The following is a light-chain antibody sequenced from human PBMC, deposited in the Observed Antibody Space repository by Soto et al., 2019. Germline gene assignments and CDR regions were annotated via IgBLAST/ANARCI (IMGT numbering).Light chain of an antibody. CDR3: QQSYSVPIT. CDR1: ESISTH. CDR2: AAS. Sequence: DIQMTQSPSSLSASVVDRVTITCRASESISTHLNWYQQKSGGAPQLLIQAASTLQTGVPSRFSGSGSGTDFTLTISSLQPEDFATYHCQQSYSVPITFGQGTRLEIK. V-gene: IGKV1-39*01. J-gene: IGKJ5*01.